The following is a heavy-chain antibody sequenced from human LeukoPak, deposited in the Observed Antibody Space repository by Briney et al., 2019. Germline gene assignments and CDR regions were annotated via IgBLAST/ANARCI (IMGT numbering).Heavy chain of an antibody. J-gene: IGHJ4*02. D-gene: IGHD6-13*01. Sequence: GGSLRLSCAASTFTFSSYAMHWVRQAPGKGLEWVTVISSDGSNKYYADSVKGRFTISRDNSKNTLYLQMNSLRAEDTAVYYCAAIAAAGYWGQGTLVTVSS. CDR2: ISSDGSNK. V-gene: IGHV3-30*04. CDR1: TFTFSSYA. CDR3: AAIAAAGY.